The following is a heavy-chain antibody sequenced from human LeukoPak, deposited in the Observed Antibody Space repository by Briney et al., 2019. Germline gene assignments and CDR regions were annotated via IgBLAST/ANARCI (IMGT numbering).Heavy chain of an antibody. Sequence: PGGSLRLSCAASGFTFSSYWMSWVRQAPGKGLEWVANINQDGSEKYYVDSVKGRFTISRDNAKNSLYLQMNSLRAEDTALYYCAKGAKIETPLYSSSEFDYWGQGTLVTVSS. CDR1: GFTFSSYW. D-gene: IGHD6-13*01. V-gene: IGHV3-7*03. J-gene: IGHJ4*02. CDR3: AKGAKIETPLYSSSEFDY. CDR2: INQDGSEK.